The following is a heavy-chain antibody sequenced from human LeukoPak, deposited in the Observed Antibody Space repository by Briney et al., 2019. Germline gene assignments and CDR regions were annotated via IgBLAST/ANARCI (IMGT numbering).Heavy chain of an antibody. J-gene: IGHJ4*02. CDR3: TKATGTLGN. CDR1: GFTFSSYV. Sequence: GGSLRLSCAASGFTFSSYVMHWVRQAPGKGLEWVAFIWYDGSNKYYADSVKGRFTISRDNSKNTLYLQMNSLTAEDTAIYYCTKATGTLGNWGQGTLVTVSS. V-gene: IGHV3-30*02. CDR2: IWYDGSNK. D-gene: IGHD1-1*01.